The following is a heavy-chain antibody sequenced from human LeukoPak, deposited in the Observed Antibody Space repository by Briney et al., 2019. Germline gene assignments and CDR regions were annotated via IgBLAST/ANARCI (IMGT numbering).Heavy chain of an antibody. Sequence: GASVKVSCKASGYTFTSYDINWVRQATGQGLEWMGWMNPNSGNTGYAQKFQGRVTITRNTSKSTAYMELSSLRSEDTAVYYCARGRISITGTSDLDYWGQGTLVTVSS. V-gene: IGHV1-8*03. D-gene: IGHD1/OR15-1a*01. CDR2: MNPNSGNT. J-gene: IGHJ4*02. CDR1: GYTFTSYD. CDR3: ARGRISITGTSDLDY.